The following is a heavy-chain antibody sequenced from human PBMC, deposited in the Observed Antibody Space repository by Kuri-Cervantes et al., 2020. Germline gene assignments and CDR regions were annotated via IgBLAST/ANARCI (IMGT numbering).Heavy chain of an antibody. CDR3: ARTGRAAAGVGLGY. CDR1: GYSFTSYW. D-gene: IGHD6-13*01. Sequence: GGSLRLSCKGSGYSFTSYWIGWVRQMPGKGLEWMGIIYPGDSETRYSPSFQGLVTISADKSIGTAYLQWSSLKASDTAMYYCARTGRAAAGVGLGYWGQGTLVTVSS. J-gene: IGHJ4*02. V-gene: IGHV5-51*01. CDR2: IYPGDSET.